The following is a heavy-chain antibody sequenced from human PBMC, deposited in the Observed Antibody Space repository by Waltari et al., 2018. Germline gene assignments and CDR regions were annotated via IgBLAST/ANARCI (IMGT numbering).Heavy chain of an antibody. CDR3: AKSSGSYYEVFDY. Sequence: EVRLVESGGGLVQPGGSLRLSCSATGFAFAYYGMSWVRQAPGKGLECGSSISGSGGTTYYADSVKGRFTMSKDNSKNTLFLQMNSLRVDDTADYYCAKSSGSYYEVFDYWGRGTLVTVSS. CDR1: GFAFAYYG. V-gene: IGHV3-23*04. J-gene: IGHJ4*02. CDR2: ISGSGGTT. D-gene: IGHD1-26*01.